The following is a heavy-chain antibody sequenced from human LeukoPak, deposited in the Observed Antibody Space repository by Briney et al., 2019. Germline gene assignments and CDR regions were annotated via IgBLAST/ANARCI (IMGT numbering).Heavy chain of an antibody. CDR3: ARDASCSSTSCALGY. Sequence: GGSLRLSCAASGFTFSSYWMSWVRQAPGKGLEWVANIKQDGSEKYYVDSVKGRFTISRDNAKNSLYLQMNSLRAEDTAVYYCARDASCSSTSCALGYWGQGTLVTVSS. D-gene: IGHD2-2*01. J-gene: IGHJ4*02. CDR1: GFTFSSYW. CDR2: IKQDGSEK. V-gene: IGHV3-7*01.